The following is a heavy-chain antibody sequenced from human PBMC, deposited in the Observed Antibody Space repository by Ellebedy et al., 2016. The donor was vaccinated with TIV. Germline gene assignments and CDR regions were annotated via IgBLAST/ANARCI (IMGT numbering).Heavy chain of an antibody. V-gene: IGHV3-48*01. CDR3: ARDDTGYTISWPFDY. CDR2: ISSSSSTI. Sequence: GGSLRLXCAASGFTFSTYSMNWVRQAPGKGLEWVSYISSSSSTIYYADSVKGRFTVSRDNAKNSLYLQMNSLTAEDTAVYYCARDDTGYTISWPFDYWGQGTLVTVSS. D-gene: IGHD6-13*01. J-gene: IGHJ4*02. CDR1: GFTFSTYS.